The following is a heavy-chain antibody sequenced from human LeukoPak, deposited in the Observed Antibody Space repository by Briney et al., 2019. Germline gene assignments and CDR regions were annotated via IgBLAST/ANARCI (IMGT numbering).Heavy chain of an antibody. CDR3: ARAGGYSSSWYPNDY. J-gene: IGHJ4*02. V-gene: IGHV3-7*01. D-gene: IGHD6-13*01. CDR2: IKQDGSEK. CDR1: GFTFSSYW. Sequence: PGGSLRLSCAASGFTFSSYWMSWVRQAPGKGLEWVANIKQDGSEKYYVDSVKGRFTISRDNAKNSLYLQMNSLRAEDTAVYYCARAGGYSSSWYPNDYWGQGTLVTVSS.